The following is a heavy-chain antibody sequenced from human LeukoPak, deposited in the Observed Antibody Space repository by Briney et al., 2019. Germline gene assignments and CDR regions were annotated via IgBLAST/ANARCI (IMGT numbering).Heavy chain of an antibody. CDR3: TRSDTTIVRFDY. CDR1: GFSVSTKY. J-gene: IGHJ4*02. Sequence: PGGSLRLSCATSGFSVSTKYMSWVRQAPGKGLEWVSVLYSGGSTYYADSVKGRFTISRDNSRNTLFLQMNSLRVEDTAIYYCTRSDTTIVRFDYGGLGTLVTVSA. CDR2: LYSGGST. V-gene: IGHV3-53*01. D-gene: IGHD5-18*01.